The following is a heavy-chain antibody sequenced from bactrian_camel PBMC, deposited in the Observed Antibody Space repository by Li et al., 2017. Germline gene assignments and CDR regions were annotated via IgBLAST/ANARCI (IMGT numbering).Heavy chain of an antibody. Sequence: HVQLVESGGGLVQPGGSLRLSCEASGFTFSNNWMHWVRQAPGKGLEWVSTIYTGDGRTKSADSVKGRFTVSRDNAENTLYLQMNSLKIEDAAVYYCAVGFLADLGFWGQGTQVTVS. CDR2: IYTGDGRT. D-gene: IGHD1*01. J-gene: IGHJ6*01. CDR3: AVGFLADLGF. CDR1: GFTFSNNW. V-gene: IGHV3S1*01.